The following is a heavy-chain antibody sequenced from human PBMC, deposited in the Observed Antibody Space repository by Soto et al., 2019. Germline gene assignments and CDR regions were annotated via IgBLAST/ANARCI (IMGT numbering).Heavy chain of an antibody. CDR1: GGSFSGYY. D-gene: IGHD2-2*01. V-gene: IGHV4-59*08. CDR3: ARHFPGPRVEYQLPRPYYYYYGMDV. Sequence: PSETLSLTCAVYGGSFSGYYWSWIRQPPGKGLEWIGYIYYSGSTNYNPSLKSRVTISVDTSKNQFSLKLSSVTAADTAVYYCARHFPGPRVEYQLPRPYYYYYGMDVWGQGTTVTVSS. CDR2: IYYSGST. J-gene: IGHJ6*02.